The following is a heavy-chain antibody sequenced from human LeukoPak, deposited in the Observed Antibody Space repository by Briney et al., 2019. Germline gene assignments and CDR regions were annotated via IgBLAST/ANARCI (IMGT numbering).Heavy chain of an antibody. J-gene: IGHJ6*03. Sequence: GGSLRLSCAASGFTFSSYWMSWVRQAPGKGLEWVANIKQDGSEKYYVDFVKGRFTISRDNAKNSLYLQMNSLRAEDTAVYYCARALDSSGYYYYYYMDVWGKGTTVTVSS. D-gene: IGHD3-22*01. CDR1: GFTFSSYW. V-gene: IGHV3-7*01. CDR3: ARALDSSGYYYYYYMDV. CDR2: IKQDGSEK.